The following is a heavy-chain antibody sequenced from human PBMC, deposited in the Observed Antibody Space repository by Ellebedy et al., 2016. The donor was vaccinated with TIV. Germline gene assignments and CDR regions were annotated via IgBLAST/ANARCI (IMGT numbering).Heavy chain of an antibody. V-gene: IGHV3-21*01. Sequence: PGGSLRLSCAASGFTFSSFTMNWVRQAPGKGLEWVSSISSSATYIHNADSVKGRFTISRDTAKNSLYLQMNRLRVEDTAVYYCARPGASYSSSWYDFDCWGQGTLVTVSS. CDR1: GFTFSSFT. CDR3: ARPGASYSSSWYDFDC. J-gene: IGHJ4*02. CDR2: ISSSATYI. D-gene: IGHD6-13*01.